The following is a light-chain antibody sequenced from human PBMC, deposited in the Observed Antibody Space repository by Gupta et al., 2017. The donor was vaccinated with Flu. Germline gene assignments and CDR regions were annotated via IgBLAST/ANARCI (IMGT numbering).Light chain of an antibody. J-gene: IGLJ3*02. CDR3: GGWDNSLMEV. CDR2: TNN. Sequence: QSVLTQPPSASGTPGQRVTISCSGSSSNIGSNTVNWYQQLPGTAPKLLIFTNNQRPSGVPGRGSGSNSGTSDSLAISGLQSEDEADYYCGGWDNSLMEVFGGGTKLTVL. CDR1: SSNIGSNT. V-gene: IGLV1-44*01.